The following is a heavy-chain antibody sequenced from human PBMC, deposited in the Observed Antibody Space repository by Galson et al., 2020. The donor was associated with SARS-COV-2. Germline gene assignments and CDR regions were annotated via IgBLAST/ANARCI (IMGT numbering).Heavy chain of an antibody. V-gene: IGHV4-39*01. CDR3: AGGMIWPYYFDS. Sequence: ETSETLSLTCIVYGDSLTSSSSYWGWIRQPPGKGLEWIGNIYSSGSTYYNPSLKSRVTISVDTSKNQFSLWLSSVTAADTAVYFCAGGMIWPYYFDSWGQVTLVTVSS. D-gene: IGHD3-16*01. J-gene: IGHJ4*02. CDR1: GDSLTSSSSY. CDR2: IYSSGST.